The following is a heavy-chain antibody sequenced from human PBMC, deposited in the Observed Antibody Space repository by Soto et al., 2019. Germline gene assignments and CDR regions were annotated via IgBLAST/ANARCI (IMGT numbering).Heavy chain of an antibody. V-gene: IGHV3-53*01. CDR2: IYSGGYT. D-gene: IGHD3-10*01. CDR3: ARQPGGGGY. CDR1: GFTVSNNY. Sequence: EVQLVESGGGLIQPGGSLRLSCAVSGFTVSNNYMSWVRQAPGKGLEGVSVIYSGGYTAYGDSVKGRFTISRDNSKNPLFLQMNRRGPAAPAVFYWARQPGGGGYWGQGTLVTVSS. J-gene: IGHJ4*02.